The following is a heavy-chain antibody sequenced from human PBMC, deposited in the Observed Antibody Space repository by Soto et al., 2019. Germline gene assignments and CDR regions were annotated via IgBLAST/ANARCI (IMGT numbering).Heavy chain of an antibody. V-gene: IGHV3-21*01. CDR1: GFTFSSYT. Sequence: GGSLRLSCAASGFTFSSYTMNWVRQAPGKGLEWVSSISSSGDYTYYADSMKGRVTISRDNAKNSLYLRVTSLRAEDTAFYYCARETGYTTTWTNWFDPWGQGTLVTAPQ. CDR2: ISSSGDYT. D-gene: IGHD6-13*01. CDR3: ARETGYTTTWTNWFDP. J-gene: IGHJ5*02.